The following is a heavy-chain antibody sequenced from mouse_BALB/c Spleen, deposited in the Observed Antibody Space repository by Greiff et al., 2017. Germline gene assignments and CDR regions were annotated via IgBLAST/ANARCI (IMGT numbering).Heavy chain of an antibody. CDR2: ISSGGST. J-gene: IGHJ1*01. CDR1: GFTFSSYA. V-gene: IGHV5-6-5*01. Sequence: EVKLEESGGGLVKPGGSLKLSCAASGFTFSSYAMSWVRQTPEKRLEWVASISSGGSTYYPDSVKGRFTISRDNARNILYLQMSSLRSEDTAMYYCARGHYDGYFDVWGAGTTVTVSS. CDR3: ARGHYDGYFDV. D-gene: IGHD2-3*01.